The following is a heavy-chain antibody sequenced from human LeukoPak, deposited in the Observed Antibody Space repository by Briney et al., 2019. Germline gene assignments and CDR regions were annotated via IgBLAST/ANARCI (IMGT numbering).Heavy chain of an antibody. Sequence: GGSLRLSCAASGFTFSSYAMHWVRQAPGKGLECVAVISYDGSNKYYADSVKGRFTISRDNSKNTLYLQMNSLRAEDTAVYYCATLDYYDILTGYFDAFGIWGQGTMVTVSS. J-gene: IGHJ3*02. D-gene: IGHD3-9*01. CDR3: ATLDYYDILTGYFDAFGI. CDR1: GFTFSSYA. CDR2: ISYDGSNK. V-gene: IGHV3-30-3*01.